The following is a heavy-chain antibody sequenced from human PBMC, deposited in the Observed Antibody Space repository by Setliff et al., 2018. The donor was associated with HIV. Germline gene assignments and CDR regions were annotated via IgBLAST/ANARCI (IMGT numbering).Heavy chain of an antibody. Sequence: SETLSLTCTVSGGSISSGSYYWNWIRQPAGKGLEWIGHIYTSGTTNYNPSLKSRVTISVDTSKNQFSLKVSSVTAADTALYYCARAGDGYNYLRAPGWFDPWGQGTLVTVSS. CDR3: ARAGDGYNYLRAPGWFDP. V-gene: IGHV4-61*09. J-gene: IGHJ5*02. D-gene: IGHD5-12*01. CDR2: IYTSGTT. CDR1: GGSISSGSYY.